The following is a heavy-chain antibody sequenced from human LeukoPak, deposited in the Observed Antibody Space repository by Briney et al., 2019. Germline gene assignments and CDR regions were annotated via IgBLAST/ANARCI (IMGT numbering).Heavy chain of an antibody. Sequence: PGGSLRLSCAASGFTFSSYAMSWVRQAPGKGLEWVSAISGSGGSTYYADSVKGRFTISRDNSKNTLYLQMNSLRAEDTAVYYCASSEYSSGWWPADYWGQGTLVTVSS. CDR1: GFTFSSYA. V-gene: IGHV3-23*01. D-gene: IGHD6-19*01. J-gene: IGHJ4*02. CDR3: ASSEYSSGWWPADY. CDR2: ISGSGGST.